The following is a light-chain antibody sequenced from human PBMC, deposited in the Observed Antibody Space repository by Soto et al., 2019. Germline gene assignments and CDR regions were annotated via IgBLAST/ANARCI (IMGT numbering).Light chain of an antibody. Sequence: VLTQPPSVSGAPGQRVTISCTGSSSNIGAGYDVHWYQQLPGTAPKLLIYGNSNRPSGVPDRFSGSKSGTSASLAITGLQAEDEADYYCQSYDSSLSAFYVFGTGTKVTVL. V-gene: IGLV1-40*01. CDR1: SSNIGAGYD. J-gene: IGLJ1*01. CDR2: GNS. CDR3: QSYDSSLSAFYV.